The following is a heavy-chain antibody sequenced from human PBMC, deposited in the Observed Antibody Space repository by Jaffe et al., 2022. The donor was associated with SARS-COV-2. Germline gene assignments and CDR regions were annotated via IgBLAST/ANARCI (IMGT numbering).Heavy chain of an antibody. CDR3: AGGSSSWFGSYYYYAMGV. CDR1: GGSMNNNNYY. CDR2: IYYSGT. J-gene: IGHJ6*02. V-gene: IGHV4-39*01. D-gene: IGHD6-13*01. Sequence: QLQLQESGPGLLRPSETLSLTCSVSGGSMNNNNYYWGWIRQPPGKGLEWIGSIYYSGTFYNSSLRSRVTISVDTAKNQFSLKLNSVTAADTAVYYCAGGSSSWFGSYYYYAMGVWGQGTTVTVSS.